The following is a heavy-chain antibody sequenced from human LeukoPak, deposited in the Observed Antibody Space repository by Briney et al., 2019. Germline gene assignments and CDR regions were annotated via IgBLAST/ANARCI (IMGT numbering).Heavy chain of an antibody. CDR3: ARDLGQYYDTSDNWFDS. V-gene: IGHV3-74*01. J-gene: IGHJ5*01. CDR2: INSDGINT. D-gene: IGHD3-22*01. Sequence: GGSLRLSCAASGFTFSNYWMHWVRQAPGKGLVWVSRINSDGINTSYADSVKGRFTISRDNAKNTLNLQMNSLRAEDTAVYYCARDLGQYYDTSDNWFDSWGQGTLVTVSS. CDR1: GFTFSNYW.